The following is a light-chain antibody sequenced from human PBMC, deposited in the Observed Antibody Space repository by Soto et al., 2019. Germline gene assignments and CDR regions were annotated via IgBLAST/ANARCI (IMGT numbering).Light chain of an antibody. CDR2: GVS. CDR3: QQAYSAPRT. J-gene: IGKJ1*01. CDR1: QSLSIY. Sequence: DIQMTQSPSSLSASVGDRVTITCRASQSLSIYLNWYQQRPGKAPKLLIYGVSTLRAGVPSRFSGSGSGTDFTLTINNLQPEDFATYYCQQAYSAPRTFGQGTKVEIK. V-gene: IGKV1-39*01.